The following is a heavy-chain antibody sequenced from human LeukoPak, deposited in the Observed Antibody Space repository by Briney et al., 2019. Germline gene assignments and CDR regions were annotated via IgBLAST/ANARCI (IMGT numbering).Heavy chain of an antibody. V-gene: IGHV4-4*07. CDR1: GGSISSYY. J-gene: IGHJ4*02. D-gene: IGHD3/OR15-3a*01. CDR2: IYTSGST. Sequence: SETLSLTCTVSGGSISSYYWSWIRQPAGKGLEWIGRIYTSGSTNYNPSLKSRVTMSVDTSKKQFSLRRTSVTAADTAVYYCARQTGSGLFILPGGQGTLVTVSS. CDR3: ARQTGSGLFILP.